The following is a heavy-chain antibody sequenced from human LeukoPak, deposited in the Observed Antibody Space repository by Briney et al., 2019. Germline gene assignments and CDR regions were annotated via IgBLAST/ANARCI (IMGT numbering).Heavy chain of an antibody. D-gene: IGHD2-15*01. Sequence: ASVKVSCKVSGYTLTELSMHWVRQAPGKGLERMGGFDPEDGETIYAQRFQGRVTMTEDTSTDTAYMELSSLRSEDTAVYYCATWGYCSGGSCYSGAFDIWGQGTMVTVSS. CDR2: FDPEDGET. CDR3: ATWGYCSGGSCYSGAFDI. J-gene: IGHJ3*02. CDR1: GYTLTELS. V-gene: IGHV1-24*01.